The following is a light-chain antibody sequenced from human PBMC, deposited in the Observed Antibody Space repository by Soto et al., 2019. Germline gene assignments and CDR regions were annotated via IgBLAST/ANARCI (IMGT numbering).Light chain of an antibody. CDR1: SSDVGGYSY. J-gene: IGLJ1*01. Sequence: QSALTQPRSVSGSPGQSVTISCTGTSSDVGGYSYVSWYQQHPGKAPKLMIYDVTTRPSGIPDRFSGSKSGNTASLTISGLQAEDEADYYCFSYAGIYTFVFGTGTKVTVL. CDR2: DVT. CDR3: FSYAGIYTFV. V-gene: IGLV2-11*01.